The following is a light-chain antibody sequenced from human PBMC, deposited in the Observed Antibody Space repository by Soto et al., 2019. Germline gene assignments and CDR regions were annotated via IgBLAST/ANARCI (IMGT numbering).Light chain of an antibody. CDR3: QQYEKGPLT. J-gene: IGKJ4*01. V-gene: IGKV3-15*01. CDR1: QSVGRS. CDR2: GAS. Sequence: EIVMTQSPATLSVSPGERVTLSCRASQSVGRSLAWYQQKAGQAPRLLIYGASTRATGTPVRFSGSGSGTEFSLTISSLQSEDFVVYYCQQYEKGPLTFGGGTKVDIK.